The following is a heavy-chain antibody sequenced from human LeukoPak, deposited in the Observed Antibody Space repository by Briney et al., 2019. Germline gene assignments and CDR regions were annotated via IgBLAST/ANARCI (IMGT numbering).Heavy chain of an antibody. D-gene: IGHD6-13*01. CDR1: GFTFSSYS. CDR2: ISSSSSTI. Sequence: GGSLRLSCAASGFTFSSYSMNWVRQAPGKGLEWVSYISSSSSTIYYADSVKGRFTISRDNAKNSLYRQMNSLRAEDTAVYYCARVGAAACSDYWGQGTLVTVSS. J-gene: IGHJ4*02. V-gene: IGHV3-48*01. CDR3: ARVGAAACSDY.